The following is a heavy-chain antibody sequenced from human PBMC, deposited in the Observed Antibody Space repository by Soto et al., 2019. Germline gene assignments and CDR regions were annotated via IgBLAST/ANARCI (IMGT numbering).Heavy chain of an antibody. Sequence: SVKVSCKASGGTFSSYTISWVRQAPGQGLEWMGRIIPILGMANYAQKFQGRVTITADKSTSTAYMELSCLRSEDTAVYYCARSRYYDILTGYYDYWYFDLWGRGTLVTVSS. V-gene: IGHV1-69*02. CDR3: ARSRYYDILTGYYDYWYFDL. CDR2: IIPILGMA. J-gene: IGHJ2*01. D-gene: IGHD3-9*01. CDR1: GGTFSSYT.